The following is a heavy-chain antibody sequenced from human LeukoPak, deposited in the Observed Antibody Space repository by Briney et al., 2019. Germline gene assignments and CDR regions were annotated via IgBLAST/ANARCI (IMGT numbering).Heavy chain of an antibody. CDR3: ARVHKVPWLTSYGTEYYFDY. CDR2: IYTSGST. CDR1: GVSISGNY. D-gene: IGHD3-10*01. Sequence: PSETLSLTCTVSGVSISGNYWSWIRQPAGKGLEWIGRIYTSGSTNYNPSLKSRVTMSVDTSKNQFSLKLSSVTAADTAVYYCARVHKVPWLTSYGTEYYFDYWGQGTLVTVSS. V-gene: IGHV4-4*07. J-gene: IGHJ4*02.